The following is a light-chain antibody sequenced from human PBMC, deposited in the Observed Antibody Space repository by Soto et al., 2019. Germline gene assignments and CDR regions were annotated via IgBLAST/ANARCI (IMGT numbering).Light chain of an antibody. Sequence: EIVLTQSPGTLSLSPGERATLSCRASQSVSNNYLAWYQQKPGQAPRSLIYGASSRATGIPDRFSGSGSGTDFTLTISRLEPEDFAVYYCQQYGSSPTFGEGTRLEIK. CDR1: QSVSNNY. J-gene: IGKJ5*01. CDR3: QQYGSSPT. CDR2: GAS. V-gene: IGKV3-20*01.